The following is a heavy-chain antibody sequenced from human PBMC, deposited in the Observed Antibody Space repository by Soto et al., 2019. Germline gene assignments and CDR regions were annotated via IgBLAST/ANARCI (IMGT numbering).Heavy chain of an antibody. CDR2: ISGSGGST. J-gene: IGHJ5*01. CDR3: AKRTMSYYDTRGQMAS. V-gene: IGHV3-23*01. CDR1: GFTFSNYA. Sequence: GVSLRLSCAASGFTFSNYAMSWVRQAPGKGLEWVSAISGSGGSTYNADSVKGRFTISRDNSKNTLYLQMNSLKAEDTAVYYCAKRTMSYYDTRGQMASWGPGTLVSVSS. D-gene: IGHD3-22*01.